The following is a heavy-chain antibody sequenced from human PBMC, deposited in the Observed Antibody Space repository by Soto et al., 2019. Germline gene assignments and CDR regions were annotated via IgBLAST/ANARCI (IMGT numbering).Heavy chain of an antibody. CDR3: VRQAGGASTPGDDY. Sequence: QVQLVQSGAEVKKPGASVKVSCKASGYTFVAFDIAWVRQASGQGLEWAGWVNPDTGDTAYKREFQGRLSMTRDTSINPVYMELSSLTPDDTAMYFWVRQAGGASTPGDDYWGQGTLVTVSP. CDR2: VNPDTGDT. CDR1: GYTFVAFD. V-gene: IGHV1-8*01. J-gene: IGHJ4*02. D-gene: IGHD2-15*01.